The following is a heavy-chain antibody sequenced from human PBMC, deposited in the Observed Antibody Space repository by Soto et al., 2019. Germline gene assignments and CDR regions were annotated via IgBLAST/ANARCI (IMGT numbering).Heavy chain of an antibody. CDR3: AREFSDIRLCR. CDR2: IYYSGST. CDR1: GGSISSYY. Sequence: SETLSLTCTVSGGSISSYYWSWIRQPPGKGLEWIGYIYYSGSTNYNPSLKSRVTISVDTSKNQFSLKLSSVTAADTAVHYCAREFSDIRLCRWGQGTLVTVSS. D-gene: IGHD5-12*01. V-gene: IGHV4-59*01. J-gene: IGHJ4*02.